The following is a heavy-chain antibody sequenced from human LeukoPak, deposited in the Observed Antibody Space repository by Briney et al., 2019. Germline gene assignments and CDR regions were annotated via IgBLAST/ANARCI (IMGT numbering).Heavy chain of an antibody. J-gene: IGHJ2*01. D-gene: IGHD5-18*01. CDR2: IKQDGSEK. Sequence: GGSLRHSCAASGFTFSSYWMNWVRQAPGKGLEWVANIKQDGSEKNYVDFVKGRFTIPRDNAKNSLDLQMNSLRAEDTAMYYCARARGYGYQWYFDLWGRGTLVTVSS. V-gene: IGHV3-7*01. CDR3: ARARGYGYQWYFDL. CDR1: GFTFSSYW.